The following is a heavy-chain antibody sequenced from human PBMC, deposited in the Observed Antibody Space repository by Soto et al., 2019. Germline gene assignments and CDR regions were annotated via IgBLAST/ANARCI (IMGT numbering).Heavy chain of an antibody. D-gene: IGHD3-16*01. J-gene: IGHJ6*02. CDR2: IVVGSGNT. CDR3: ARGGYYDNSWGKLSHYGLDV. CDR1: GFTFTSSA. Sequence: SVKVSCKASGFTFTSSAVQWVRQARGRRLEWIGWIVVGSGNTNYAQKFQERVTITRDMSTSTAYMELSSLRSDDTAVYYCARGGYYDNSWGKLSHYGLDVWGQGTSVTVSS. V-gene: IGHV1-58*01.